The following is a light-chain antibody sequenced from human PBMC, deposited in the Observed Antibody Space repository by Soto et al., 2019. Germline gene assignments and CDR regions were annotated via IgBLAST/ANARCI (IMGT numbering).Light chain of an antibody. Sequence: EIVLTQSPGTLSLSPWERATLSCMASQSVSSRLAWYQQKPGQAPRLLISGASSRATGIPDRFSGSGSATDFTLTISRLEPEDFALYYCQQYGSSPITFGQGTRLEI. CDR3: QQYGSSPIT. CDR1: QSVSSR. V-gene: IGKV3-20*01. J-gene: IGKJ5*01. CDR2: GAS.